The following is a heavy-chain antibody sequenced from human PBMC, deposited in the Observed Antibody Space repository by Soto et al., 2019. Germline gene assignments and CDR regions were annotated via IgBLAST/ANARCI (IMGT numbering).Heavy chain of an antibody. CDR3: ARVERQLAHPNWFDP. J-gene: IGHJ5*02. Sequence: SATLSLTCTVSGGSISSGGYYWSWIRQHPGKGLEWIGYIYYSGSTYYNPSLKSRVTISVDTSKNQFSLKLSSVTAADTAVYYCARVERQLAHPNWFDPWGQGTLVTVSS. D-gene: IGHD6-13*01. CDR2: IYYSGST. V-gene: IGHV4-31*03. CDR1: GGSISSGGYY.